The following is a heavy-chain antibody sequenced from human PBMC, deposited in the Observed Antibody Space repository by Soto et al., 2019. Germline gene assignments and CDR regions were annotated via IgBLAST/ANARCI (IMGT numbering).Heavy chain of an antibody. Sequence: QVQLVQSGAEVKKPGASVKVSCKASGYTFTSYAMHWVRQAPGQRLEWMGWINAGNGKTKYSQKFQGRVTITRDTSASTAYMELSSLRSEDTAVYYCARGDLTPFDYWGQGTLVTVSS. CDR3: ARGDLTPFDY. D-gene: IGHD7-27*01. V-gene: IGHV1-3*01. J-gene: IGHJ4*02. CDR2: INAGNGKT. CDR1: GYTFTSYA.